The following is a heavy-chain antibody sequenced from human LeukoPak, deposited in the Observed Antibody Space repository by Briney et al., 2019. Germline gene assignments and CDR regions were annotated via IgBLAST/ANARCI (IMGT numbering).Heavy chain of an antibody. J-gene: IGHJ4*02. CDR2: ISYDGSNE. CDR1: GFTFSSYA. V-gene: IGHV3-30-3*01. CDR3: ARDRVGATDYFDY. Sequence: GGSLRLSCAASGFTFSSYAMHWVRQAPGKGLEWVAVISYDGSNEYYADSVKGRFTISRDNSKNTLYLQMNSLRAEDTAVYYCARDRVGATDYFDYWGQGTLVTVSS. D-gene: IGHD1-26*01.